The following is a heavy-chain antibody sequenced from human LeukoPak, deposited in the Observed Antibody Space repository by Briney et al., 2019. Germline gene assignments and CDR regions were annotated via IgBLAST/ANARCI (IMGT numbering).Heavy chain of an antibody. D-gene: IGHD3-9*01. V-gene: IGHV4-4*02. CDR1: GGSISSRNW. CDR3: ARAPGRYFDWLPPYYYGMDV. J-gene: IGHJ6*02. Sequence: NPSGTLSLTCAVSGGSISSRNWWSWVRQPPGKGLEWIGEIYHSGSTNYNPSLKSRVTISVDKSKSQFSLKLSSVTVADTAVYYCARAPGRYFDWLPPYYYGMDVWGQGTTVTVSS. CDR2: IYHSGST.